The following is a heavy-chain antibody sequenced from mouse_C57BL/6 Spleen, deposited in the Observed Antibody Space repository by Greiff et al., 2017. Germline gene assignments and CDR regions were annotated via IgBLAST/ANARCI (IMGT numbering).Heavy chain of an antibody. D-gene: IGHD1-1*01. CDR1: GFTFSDYG. V-gene: IGHV5-17*01. J-gene: IGHJ1*03. CDR3: ARATVVPYWYFDV. Sequence: EVQRVESGGGLVKPGGSLKLSCAASGFTFSDYGMHWVRQAPEKGLEWVAYISSGSSTIYYADTVKGRFTISRDNAKNTLFLQMTSLRSEDTAMYYCARATVVPYWYFDVWGTGTTVTVSS. CDR2: ISSGSSTI.